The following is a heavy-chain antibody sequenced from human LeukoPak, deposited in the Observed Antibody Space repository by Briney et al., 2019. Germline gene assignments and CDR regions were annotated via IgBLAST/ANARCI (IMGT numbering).Heavy chain of an antibody. CDR1: GESFVGYY. CDR2: INHSGST. Sequence: PSETLSLTCAVYGESFVGYYWSWLRQPPGKGLEWIGEINHSGSTNYNPSLKSRVTISVDTSKNQFSLKLSSVTAADTAVYYCARVRLRSSSWYRPDAFDIWGQGTMVTVSS. J-gene: IGHJ3*02. V-gene: IGHV4-34*01. D-gene: IGHD6-13*01. CDR3: ARVRLRSSSWYRPDAFDI.